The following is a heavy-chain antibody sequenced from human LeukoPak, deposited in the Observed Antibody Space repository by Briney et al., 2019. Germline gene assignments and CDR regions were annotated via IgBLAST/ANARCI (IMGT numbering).Heavy chain of an antibody. CDR1: GGSISSYY. J-gene: IGHJ4*02. CDR2: IYYSGST. D-gene: IGHD6-13*01. Sequence: SETLSLTCTVSGGSISSYYWSWIRQPPGKGLEWIGYIYYSGSTNYNPSLKSRVTISVDTSKNQFSLKLSSVTAADTAVYYCARDLYGKAAAGNRAGGGYWGQGTLVTVSS. V-gene: IGHV4-59*01. CDR3: ARDLYGKAAAGNRAGGGY.